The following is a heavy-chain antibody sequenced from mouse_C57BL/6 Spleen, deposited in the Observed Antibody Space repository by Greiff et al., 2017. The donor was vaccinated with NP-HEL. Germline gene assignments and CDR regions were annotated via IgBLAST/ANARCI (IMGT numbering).Heavy chain of an antibody. J-gene: IGHJ2*01. V-gene: IGHV1-52*01. CDR3: ARSDGYPYYFDY. CDR1: GYTFTSYW. CDR2: IDPSDSET. Sequence: VQLQQPGAELVRPGSSVKLSCKASGYTFTSYWMHWVKQRPIQGLEWIGNIDPSDSETHYNQKFKDKATLTVDKSSSTAYMQLSSLTSEDSAVYYCARSDGYPYYFDYWGQGTTLTVSS. D-gene: IGHD2-3*01.